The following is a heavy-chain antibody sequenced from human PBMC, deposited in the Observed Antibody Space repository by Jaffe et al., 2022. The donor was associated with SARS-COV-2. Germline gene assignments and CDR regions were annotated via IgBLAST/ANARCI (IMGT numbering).Heavy chain of an antibody. J-gene: IGHJ4*02. CDR1: GFTFSSFV. D-gene: IGHD1-20*01. CDR3: AKGGGISRPYYFDY. V-gene: IGHV3-23*04. CDR2: INGNGDTT. Sequence: EVQLVESGGDLIQPGGSLRLSCAVSGFTFSSFVMTWVRQAPGKGLEWVSDINGNGDTTYHADSVKGRFTISRDNSKNTLYLQMNSLRAEDTAKYFCAKGGGISRPYYFDYWGQGTLVTVSS.